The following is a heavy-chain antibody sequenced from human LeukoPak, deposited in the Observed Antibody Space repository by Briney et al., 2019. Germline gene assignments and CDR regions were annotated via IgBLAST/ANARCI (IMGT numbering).Heavy chain of an antibody. D-gene: IGHD4-11*01. CDR1: GGSISSGGYS. V-gene: IGHV4-30-2*01. CDR3: ARAGTDYSNYGKYYFDY. J-gene: IGHJ4*02. CDR2: INHSGST. Sequence: SETLSLTCAVSGGSISSGGYSWSWIRQPPGKGLEWIGEINHSGSTNYNPSLKSRVTISVDTSKNQFSLKLSSVTAADTAVYYCARAGTDYSNYGKYYFDYWGQGTLVTVSS.